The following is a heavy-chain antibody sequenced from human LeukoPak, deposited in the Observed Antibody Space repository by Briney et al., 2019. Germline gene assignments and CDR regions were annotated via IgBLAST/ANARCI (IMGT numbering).Heavy chain of an antibody. CDR3: ARSGELLYQTSPFDY. D-gene: IGHD3-10*01. CDR2: INPNSGGT. J-gene: IGHJ4*02. Sequence: GASAKVSCKASGYTFTGYYMHWVRQAPGQGLEWMGWINPNSGGTNYAQKFQGRVTMTRDTSISTAYMELSRLRSDDTAVYYCARSGELLYQTSPFDYWGQGTLVTVSS. V-gene: IGHV1-2*02. CDR1: GYTFTGYY.